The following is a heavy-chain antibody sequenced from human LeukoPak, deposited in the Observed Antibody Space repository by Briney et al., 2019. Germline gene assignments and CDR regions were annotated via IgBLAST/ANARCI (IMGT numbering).Heavy chain of an antibody. CDR3: ARGPPIAVAHFDY. V-gene: IGHV1-2*02. J-gene: IGHJ4*02. Sequence: PSVKVSCKASGYTFTGYYMHWVRQAPGQGLEWMGWINPNSGGTNYAQKFQGRVTMTRDTSISTAYMELSRLRSDDTAVYYCARGPPIAVAHFDYWGQGTLVTVSS. CDR1: GYTFTGYY. CDR2: INPNSGGT. D-gene: IGHD6-19*01.